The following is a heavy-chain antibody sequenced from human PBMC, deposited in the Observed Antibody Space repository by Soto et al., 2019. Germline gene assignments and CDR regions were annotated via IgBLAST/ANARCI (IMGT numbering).Heavy chain of an antibody. Sequence: GASVKVSCKASGYTFTSYAMHWVRQAPGQRLEWMGWINAGNGNTKYSQKFQGRVTITRDTSASTAYMELSSLRSEDTAVYYCASGDLPYGSGSPGMFDYWGQGTLVTVSS. D-gene: IGHD3-10*01. CDR1: GYTFTSYA. CDR2: INAGNGNT. V-gene: IGHV1-3*01. CDR3: ASGDLPYGSGSPGMFDY. J-gene: IGHJ4*02.